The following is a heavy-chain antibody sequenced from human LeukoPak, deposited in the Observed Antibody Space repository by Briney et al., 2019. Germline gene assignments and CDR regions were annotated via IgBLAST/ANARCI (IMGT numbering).Heavy chain of an antibody. D-gene: IGHD3-3*01. CDR3: ARGADFWSGYYKGFFDY. CDR1: GYSFTSYW. J-gene: IGHJ4*02. CDR2: IYPGDSDT. Sequence: GESLKISCKGSGYSFTSYWIGWVRQMPGKGLEWMGMIYPGDSDTRYSPSFQGQVTISADKSISTAYLQWSSLKASDTAMYYCARGADFWSGYYKGFFDYWGQGTLVTVSS. V-gene: IGHV5-51*01.